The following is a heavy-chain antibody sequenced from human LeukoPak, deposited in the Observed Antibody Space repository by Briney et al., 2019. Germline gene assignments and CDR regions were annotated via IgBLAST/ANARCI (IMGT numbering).Heavy chain of an antibody. Sequence: PSETLSLTCTVPGGSISSYYWGWIRQPPGKGLEWIGYIYYSGSTNYNPSLKSRVTISVDTSKNQFSLKLSSVTAADTAVYYCARGVVITLFDYWGQGTLVTVSS. CDR1: GGSISSYY. J-gene: IGHJ4*02. CDR3: ARGVVITLFDY. CDR2: IYYSGST. V-gene: IGHV4-59*01. D-gene: IGHD3-22*01.